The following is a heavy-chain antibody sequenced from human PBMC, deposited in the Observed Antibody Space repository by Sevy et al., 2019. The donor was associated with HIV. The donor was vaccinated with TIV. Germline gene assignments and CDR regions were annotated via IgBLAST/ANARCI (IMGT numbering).Heavy chain of an antibody. CDR3: ARGSGSSRSGILYWDYYGMDV. CDR2: INAGNGNT. V-gene: IGHV1-3*01. J-gene: IGHJ6*02. Sequence: ASVKVSCKASGYTFTSYAMHWVRQAPGQRLEWMGWINAGNGNTKYSQKFQGRVTITRDTSASTAYMELSSLRSEDTAVYYCARGSGSSRSGILYWDYYGMDVWGQGTTVTVSS. D-gene: IGHD6-13*01. CDR1: GYTFTSYA.